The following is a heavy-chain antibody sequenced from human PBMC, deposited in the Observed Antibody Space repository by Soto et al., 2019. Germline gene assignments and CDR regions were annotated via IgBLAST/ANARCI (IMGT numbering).Heavy chain of an antibody. CDR3: SNSPVGKIGSG. V-gene: IGHV3-72*01. CDR1: GFSFSDHH. Sequence: EVQLVESGGGLAQPGGSLRLSCVGSGFSFSDHHMDWVRQAPGKGLEWVGRARNRAGSYTTEYAASVKDRFTISRDDSKNSLYVQMNSLKTEDTAVYYCSNSPVGKIGSGWGQGTLVTVSS. CDR2: ARNRAGSYTT. J-gene: IGHJ4*02. D-gene: IGHD6-13*01.